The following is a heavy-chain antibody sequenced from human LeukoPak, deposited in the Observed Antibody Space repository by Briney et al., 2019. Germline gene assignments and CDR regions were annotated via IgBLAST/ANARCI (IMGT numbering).Heavy chain of an antibody. CDR3: ARDYYYGMDV. CDR2: INPDGITT. Sequence: GGSLRLSCAASGFTFSTYWMHWVRQAPGKGLEWVSRINPDGITTTCADSVKGRFTISRDNAKNTLFLQMNSLRAEDTAVFYCARDYYYGMDVWGQGTTITVSS. V-gene: IGHV3-74*01. CDR1: GFTFSTYW. J-gene: IGHJ6*02.